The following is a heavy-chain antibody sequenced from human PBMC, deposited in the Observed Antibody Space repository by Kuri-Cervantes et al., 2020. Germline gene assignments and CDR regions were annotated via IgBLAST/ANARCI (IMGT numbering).Heavy chain of an antibody. CDR1: GVTFSSYA. D-gene: IGHD2-8*01. J-gene: IGHJ3*01. V-gene: IGHV3-74*01. Sequence: GGSLRLSCAASGVTFSSYAMHWVRQAPGKGLVWVSRINNDGRSTSYADSVKGRFTISRDNAKNTLYLQMNSLRAEDTAVYYCASTKRGSNAFDVWGQGTMVTVSS. CDR3: ASTKRGSNAFDV. CDR2: INNDGRST.